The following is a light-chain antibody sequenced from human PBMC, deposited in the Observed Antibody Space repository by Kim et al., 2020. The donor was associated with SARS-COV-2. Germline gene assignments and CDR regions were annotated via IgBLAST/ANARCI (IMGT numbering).Light chain of an antibody. CDR3: QSFDSNTQGV. CDR1: GGSIATNF. J-gene: IGLJ3*02. Sequence: NFMLTQPHSVSESPGKTVTISCSRSGGSIATNFVQWYQQRPGSSPTTLIYDDDHRPSGVPDRFSASIDTSSNSASLTISGLKPEDEAVYYCQSFDSNTQGVFGGGTQLTVL. V-gene: IGLV6-57*01. CDR2: DDD.